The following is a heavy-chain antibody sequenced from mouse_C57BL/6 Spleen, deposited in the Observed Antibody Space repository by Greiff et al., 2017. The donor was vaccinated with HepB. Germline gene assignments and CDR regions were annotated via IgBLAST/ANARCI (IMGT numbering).Heavy chain of an antibody. CDR1: GFTFSSYA. CDR2: ISSGGDYI. V-gene: IGHV5-9-1*02. D-gene: IGHD2-1*01. J-gene: IGHJ3*01. Sequence: EVQVVESGEGLVKPGGSLKLSCAASGFTFSSYAMSWVRQTPEKRLEWVAYISSGGDYIYYADTVKGRFTISRDNARNTLYLQMSSLKSEDTAMYYCTREAAYGNYPSWFAYWGQGTLVTVSA. CDR3: TREAAYGNYPSWFAY.